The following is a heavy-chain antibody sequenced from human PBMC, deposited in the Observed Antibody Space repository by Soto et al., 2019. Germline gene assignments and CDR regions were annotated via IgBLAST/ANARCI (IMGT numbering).Heavy chain of an antibody. CDR3: ATGSFGESDGFDI. CDR2: ITASGRTP. V-gene: IGHV3-23*01. Sequence: VNLLESGGGLVQPGGSLRLSCAASGFTFSNFAMSWDRQAPGRGLEWVSEITASGRTPSYADSVKGRSTISKDESKHTLYLQMNSLRADDTALYYCATGSFGESDGFDIWGQGTMVTVSS. J-gene: IGHJ3*02. D-gene: IGHD3-16*01. CDR1: GFTFSNFA.